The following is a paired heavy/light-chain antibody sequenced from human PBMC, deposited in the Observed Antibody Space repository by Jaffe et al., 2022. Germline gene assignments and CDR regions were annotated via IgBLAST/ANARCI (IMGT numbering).Light chain of an antibody. V-gene: IGLV3-19*01. J-gene: IGLJ2*01. Sequence: SSELTQDPAVSVALGQTVRITCQGDSLRSYYASWYQQKPGQAPVLVIYGKNNRPSGIPDRFSGSSSGNTASLTITGAQAEDEADYYCNSRDSSGNLVVFGGGTKLTVL. CDR2: GKN. CDR1: SLRSYY. CDR3: NSRDSSGNLVV.
Heavy chain of an antibody. CDR3: ARGHSYDYVWGSYRYPYYFDY. CDR2: INHSGST. V-gene: IGHV4-34*01. Sequence: QVQLQQWGAGLLKPSETLSLTCAVYGGSFSGYYWSWIRQPPGKGLEWIGEINHSGSTNYNPSLKSRVTISVDTSKNQFSLKLSSVTAADTAVYYCARGHSYDYVWGSYRYPYYFDYWGQGTLVTVSS. CDR1: GGSFSGYY. J-gene: IGHJ4*02. D-gene: IGHD3-16*02.